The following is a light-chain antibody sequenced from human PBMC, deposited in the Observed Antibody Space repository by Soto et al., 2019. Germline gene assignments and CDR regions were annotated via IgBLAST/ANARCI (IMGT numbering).Light chain of an antibody. V-gene: IGLV2-14*01. CDR1: SSDVGAYNY. Sequence: QSALTQPASVSGSPGQSITISCTGTSSDVGAYNYVSWYQQYPGEAPKLIIYEVSNRPSGVSNRFSGSKSGNTASLTISGLQAEDEADYYCSAYTARSTLVFGGGTKVTVL. CDR2: EVS. CDR3: SAYTARSTLV. J-gene: IGLJ3*02.